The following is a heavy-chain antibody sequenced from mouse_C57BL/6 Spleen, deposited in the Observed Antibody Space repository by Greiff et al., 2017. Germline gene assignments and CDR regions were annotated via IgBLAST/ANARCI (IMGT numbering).Heavy chain of an antibody. Sequence: QVQLKQPGAELVMPGASVKLSCKASGYTFTSYWMHWVKQRPGQGLEWIGEIDPSDSYTNYNQKFKGKSTLTVDKSSSTAYMQLSSLTSEDSAVYYCARVDSSGYGYWGQGTTLTVSS. J-gene: IGHJ2*01. D-gene: IGHD3-2*02. CDR1: GYTFTSYW. CDR2: IDPSDSYT. CDR3: ARVDSSGYGY. V-gene: IGHV1-69*01.